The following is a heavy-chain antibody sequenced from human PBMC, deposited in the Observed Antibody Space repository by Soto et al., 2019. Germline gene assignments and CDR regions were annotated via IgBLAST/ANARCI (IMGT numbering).Heavy chain of an antibody. J-gene: IGHJ4*02. CDR1: GFTFDDFA. CDR3: AKDIRDDSDHAVGGRFDS. CDR2: ISWDGGSA. D-gene: IGHD3-16*01. V-gene: IGHV3-43D*04. Sequence: EVQLVESGGVVVQPGGSLRLSCAASGFTFDDFAMHWVRQAPGKGLEWVALISWDGGSAYYADSVEGRFTISRDNSKNSLYLQMNSLRGEDTAFYFCAKDIRDDSDHAVGGRFDSWGQGTLVTVSS.